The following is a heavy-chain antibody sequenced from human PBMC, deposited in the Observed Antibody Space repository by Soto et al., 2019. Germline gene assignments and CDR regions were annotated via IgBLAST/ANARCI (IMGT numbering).Heavy chain of an antibody. CDR2: ISPNNGNT. CDR3: ARGKQVGADYYYYGMDV. Sequence: GASVKVSCKASGYTFTSYGISWVRQAPGQGLEWMGGISPNNGNTNYAQKLQGRVTITADESTSTAYMELSSLRSEDTAVYYCARGKQVGADYYYYGMDVWGQGTTVTVSS. D-gene: IGHD1-26*01. J-gene: IGHJ6*02. V-gene: IGHV1-18*01. CDR1: GYTFTSYG.